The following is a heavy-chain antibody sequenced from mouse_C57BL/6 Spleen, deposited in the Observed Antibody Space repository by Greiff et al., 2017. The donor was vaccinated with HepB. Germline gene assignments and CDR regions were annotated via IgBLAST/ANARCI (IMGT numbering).Heavy chain of an antibody. CDR3: TTGATVVAEGYFDY. Sequence: EVKLLESGAELVRPGASVKLSCTASGFNIKDDYMHWVKQRPEQGLEWIGWIDPENGDTEYASKFQGKATITADTSSNTAYLQLSSLTSEDTAVYYCTTGATVVAEGYFDYWGQGTTLTVSS. D-gene: IGHD1-1*01. CDR2: IDPENGDT. CDR1: GFNIKDDY. V-gene: IGHV14-4*01. J-gene: IGHJ2*01.